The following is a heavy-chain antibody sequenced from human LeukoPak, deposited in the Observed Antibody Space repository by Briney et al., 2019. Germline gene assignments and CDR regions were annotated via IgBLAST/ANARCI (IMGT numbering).Heavy chain of an antibody. Sequence: QPGGSLRLSCTASGFTFGDYAMSWFRQDPGKGLEWVGLIRSEAYSGTTEYAASVKGRFTISRDDSRSIAYLQMNSLKPEDTAVYYCSRSPTLGYCSGSSCLSDYWGQGTLVTVSS. J-gene: IGHJ4*02. CDR3: SRSPTLGYCSGSSCLSDY. CDR2: IRSEAYSGTT. D-gene: IGHD2-15*01. V-gene: IGHV3-49*03. CDR1: GFTFGDYA.